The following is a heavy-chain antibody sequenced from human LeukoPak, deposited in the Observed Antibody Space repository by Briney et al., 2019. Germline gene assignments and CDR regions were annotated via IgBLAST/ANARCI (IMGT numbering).Heavy chain of an antibody. CDR1: GGSISSYY. D-gene: IGHD5-18*01. J-gene: IGHJ4*02. CDR3: ARRTDTRGYRRFDY. CDR2: IYYSGST. V-gene: IGHV4-59*01. Sequence: PSETLSLTCTASGGSISSYYWSWIRQLPGKGLEWIGYIYYSGSTNYNPSLKSRVTISVDTSKNQFSLKLTSVTAADTAVYYCARRTDTRGYRRFDYWGQGTLVTVSS.